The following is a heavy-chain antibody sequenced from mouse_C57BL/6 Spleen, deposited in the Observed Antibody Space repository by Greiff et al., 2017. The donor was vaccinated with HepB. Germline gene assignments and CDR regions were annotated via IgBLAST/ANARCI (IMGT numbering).Heavy chain of an antibody. CDR3: AKQLLSPHWYFDV. CDR2: ISNGGGST. Sequence: EVQLVESGGGLVQPGGSLKLSCAASGFTFSDYYMYWVRQTPEKRLEWVAYISNGGGSTYCTDTVKGRFTISRDNAKNTLYLQMSRLKSEDTDMYYCAKQLLSPHWYFDVWGTGTTVTVSS. J-gene: IGHJ1*03. CDR1: GFTFSDYY. V-gene: IGHV5-12*01. D-gene: IGHD2-1*01.